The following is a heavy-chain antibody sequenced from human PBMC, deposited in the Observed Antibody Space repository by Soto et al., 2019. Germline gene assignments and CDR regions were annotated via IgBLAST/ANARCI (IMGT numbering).Heavy chain of an antibody. J-gene: IGHJ6*02. V-gene: IGHV5-51*01. D-gene: IGHD1-1*01. CDR1: EYNFTNYW. CDR2: IYPGDSDT. CDR3: ARHGNQGSYYYGMDV. Sequence: PGESLKISCKASEYNFTNYWIGWVRQMPGKGLEWMGIIYPGDSDTRYSPSFQGQVTISADESISTAYLQWNSLKASDTAMYYCARHGNQGSYYYGMDVWGQGTTVTVSS.